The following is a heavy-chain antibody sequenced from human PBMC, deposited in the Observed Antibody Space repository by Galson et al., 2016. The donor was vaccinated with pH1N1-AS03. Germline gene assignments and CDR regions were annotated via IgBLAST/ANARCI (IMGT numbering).Heavy chain of an antibody. D-gene: IGHD2/OR15-2a*01. CDR1: GGSVSSGHYY. Sequence: SETLSLTCTVSGGSVSSGHYYWSWIRQPPGKGLEWIGYIYHSGSTNYNPSLKSRVTISVDTSKNQFSLKLSSVTAADTAIYYCARLWFYGLYYFDYWGQGTLVTVSS. J-gene: IGHJ4*02. V-gene: IGHV4-61*01. CDR3: ARLWFYGLYYFDY. CDR2: IYHSGST.